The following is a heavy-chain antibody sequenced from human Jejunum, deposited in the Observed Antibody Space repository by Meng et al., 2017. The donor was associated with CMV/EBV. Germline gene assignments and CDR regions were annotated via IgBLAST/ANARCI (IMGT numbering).Heavy chain of an antibody. CDR3: ARSAYYGSSGYYHDY. CDR1: TVSSNY. V-gene: IGHV3-74*01. D-gene: IGHD3-22*01. J-gene: IGHJ4*02. Sequence: TVSSNYMTWVRQAPGEGLVWVSRINGGGGGTTFADSVKGRFTISRDNAKNTLYLQMNSLRAEDTAVYYCARSAYYGSSGYYHDYWGQGTLVTVSS. CDR2: INGGGGGT.